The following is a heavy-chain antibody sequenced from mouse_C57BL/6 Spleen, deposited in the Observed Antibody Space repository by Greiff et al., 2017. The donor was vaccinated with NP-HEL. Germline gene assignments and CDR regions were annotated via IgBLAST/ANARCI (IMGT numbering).Heavy chain of an antibody. CDR2: IDPENGDT. Sequence: EVQLQQSGAELVRPGASVKLSCTASGFNIKDDYMHWVKQRPEQGLEWIGWIDPENGDTEYASKFQGKATITADTSSNTAYLQRSSLTSEDTAVYYCMTNYGYDGGRAMDYWGQGASVTVS. J-gene: IGHJ4*01. CDR3: MTNYGYDGGRAMDY. V-gene: IGHV14-4*01. D-gene: IGHD2-2*01. CDR1: GFNIKDDY.